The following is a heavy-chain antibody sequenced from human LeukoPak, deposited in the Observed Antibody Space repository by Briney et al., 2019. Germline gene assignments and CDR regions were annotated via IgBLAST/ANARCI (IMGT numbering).Heavy chain of an antibody. CDR2: IYYSGST. CDR3: ARDRYYGGYVGFDY. Sequence: PSETLSLTCTVSGGSISSSSYYWGWIRQPPGKGLEWIGSIYYSGSTYYNPSLKSRVTISVDTSKNQFSLKLSSVTAADTAVYYCARDRYYGGYVGFDYWGQGTLVTVSS. CDR1: GGSISSSSYY. J-gene: IGHJ4*02. D-gene: IGHD4-17*01. V-gene: IGHV4-39*07.